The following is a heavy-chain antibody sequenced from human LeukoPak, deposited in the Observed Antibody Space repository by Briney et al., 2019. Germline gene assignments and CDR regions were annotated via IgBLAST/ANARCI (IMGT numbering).Heavy chain of an antibody. J-gene: IGHJ4*02. CDR1: GFTFSTYS. CDR3: ARSVMMYASTYYFHY. V-gene: IGHV3-21*05. CDR2: ISSSSSYI. D-gene: IGHD2-8*01. Sequence: GGSLRLSCAASGFTFSTYSINWVRQAPGKGLEWVSYISSSSSYIYYADSVKGRFSNSRDNSKNTVFLQISSLRAEDTSVYYCARSVMMYASTYYFHYWGQGALVTVSS.